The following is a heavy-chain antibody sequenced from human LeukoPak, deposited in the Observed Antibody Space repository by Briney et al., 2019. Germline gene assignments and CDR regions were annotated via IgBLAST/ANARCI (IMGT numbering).Heavy chain of an antibody. CDR2: ISGSGGST. CDR3: AKGSQGLAVELDY. CDR1: GFTFSSYA. V-gene: IGHV3-23*01. J-gene: IGHJ4*02. D-gene: IGHD6-19*01. Sequence: PGGSLRLSCAASGFTFSSYAMSWVRQAPGKGLEWVSAISGSGGSTYYADSVKGRFAISRDNSKNTLYLQMNSLRAEDTAVYYCAKGSQGLAVELDYWGQETLVTVSS.